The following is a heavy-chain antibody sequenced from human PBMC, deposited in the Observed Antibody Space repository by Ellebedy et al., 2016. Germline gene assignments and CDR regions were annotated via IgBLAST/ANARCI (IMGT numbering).Heavy chain of an antibody. CDR2: INPNSGGT. CDR1: GYTFTGYY. CDR3: ARAGKGLRFLSNWFDP. Sequence: ASVKVSCXASGYTFTGYYMHWVRQAPGQGLEWMGWINPNSGGTNYAQKFQGRVTMTRDTSISTAYMELSRLRSDDTAVYYCARAGKGLRFLSNWFDPWGQGTLVTVSS. J-gene: IGHJ5*02. V-gene: IGHV1-2*02. D-gene: IGHD5-12*01.